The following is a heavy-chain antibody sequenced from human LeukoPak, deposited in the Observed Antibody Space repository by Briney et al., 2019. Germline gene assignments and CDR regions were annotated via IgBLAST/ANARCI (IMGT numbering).Heavy chain of an antibody. CDR1: GGSISGYY. Sequence: SETLSLTCTVSGGSISGYYWSWIRQPPGKGLEWIGYIYYSGSTNYNPSLKSRVTISVDTSKNQFSLKLSSVTAADTAVYYCARETGYLAFDYWGQGTLVTVSS. V-gene: IGHV4-59*01. D-gene: IGHD2-15*01. J-gene: IGHJ4*02. CDR3: ARETGYLAFDY. CDR2: IYYSGST.